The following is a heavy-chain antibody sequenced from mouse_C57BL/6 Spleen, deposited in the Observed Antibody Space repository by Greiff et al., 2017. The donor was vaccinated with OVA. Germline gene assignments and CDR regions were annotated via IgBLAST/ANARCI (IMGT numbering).Heavy chain of an antibody. CDR2: IHPNSGST. CDR1: GYTFTSYW. V-gene: IGHV1-64*01. Sequence: QVQLQQPGAELVKPGASVKLSCKASGYTFTSYWMHWVKQRPGQGLEWIGMIHPNSGSTNYNEKFKSKATLTVDKSSSTAYMQLSSLTTEDAAVYYCARGYYGSHDYWGQGTTLTVSS. CDR3: ARGYYGSHDY. J-gene: IGHJ2*01. D-gene: IGHD1-1*01.